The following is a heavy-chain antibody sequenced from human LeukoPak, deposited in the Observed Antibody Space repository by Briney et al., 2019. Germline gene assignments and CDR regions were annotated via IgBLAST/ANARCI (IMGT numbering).Heavy chain of an antibody. CDR1: GGSISSYY. V-gene: IGHV4-59*01. J-gene: IGHJ4*02. CDR3: ARGERRYYYDSSGYYYY. Sequence: SETLSLTCTVSGGSISSYYWSLIRQPPGKGLEWIGYIYYSGSTNYNPSLKSRVTIAVDTSKNQFSLKLSSVTAADTAVYYCARGERRYYYDSSGYYYYWGQGTLVTVSS. D-gene: IGHD3-22*01. CDR2: IYYSGST.